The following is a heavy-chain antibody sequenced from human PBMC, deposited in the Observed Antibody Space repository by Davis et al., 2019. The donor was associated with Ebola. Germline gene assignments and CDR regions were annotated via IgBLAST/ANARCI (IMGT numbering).Heavy chain of an antibody. V-gene: IGHV1-46*02. CDR1: GYTFNSYY. J-gene: IGHJ4*02. Sequence: ASVKVSCKASGYTFNSYYIHWVRQAPGQGLEWMGIINPSGGSTTYVQKFQGRLTMTRDTSTRTVYMELSSLRSEDTAVYYCARGRGHYEYSGGDFWGQGTLVTVSS. D-gene: IGHD2-21*01. CDR2: INPSGGST. CDR3: ARGRGHYEYSGGDF.